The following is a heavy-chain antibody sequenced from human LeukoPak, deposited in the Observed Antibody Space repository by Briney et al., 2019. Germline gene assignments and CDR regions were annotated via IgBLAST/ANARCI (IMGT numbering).Heavy chain of an antibody. CDR2: IIACGSFT. CDR1: GFTFSHHA. CDR3: AKSMTTTNVDWFDP. V-gene: IGHV3-23*01. Sequence: PGGSLRLSCAASGFTFSHHAMSWARQSLGKRLELVSVIIACGSFTYYADSVKGRITISRDNSNNMLYRQMNSLRGEDTAVYYCAKSMTTTNVDWFDPWGQGTLVTVSS. D-gene: IGHD2-8*01. J-gene: IGHJ5*02.